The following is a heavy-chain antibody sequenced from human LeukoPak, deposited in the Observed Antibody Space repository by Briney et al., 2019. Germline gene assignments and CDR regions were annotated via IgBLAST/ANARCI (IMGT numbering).Heavy chain of an antibody. CDR2: IRYDGSNK. CDR3: ARDPTVWYGSGTLDY. J-gene: IGHJ4*02. D-gene: IGHD3-10*01. Sequence: GGSLRLSCAASGFTFSSYGMHWVRQAPGKGLEWVAFIRYDGSNKYYADSVKGRFTISRDNSKNTLYLQMNSLRAEDTAVYYCARDPTVWYGSGTLDYWGQGTLVTVSS. CDR1: GFTFSSYG. V-gene: IGHV3-30*02.